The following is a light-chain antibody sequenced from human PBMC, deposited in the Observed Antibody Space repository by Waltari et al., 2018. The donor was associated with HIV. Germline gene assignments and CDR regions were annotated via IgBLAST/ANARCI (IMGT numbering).Light chain of an antibody. Sequence: SVLNQPPSASGTPGQKVTISCSGCSSTTGSNTVLWYQQLLAAAPKLLIYTDTQRPSGVPDRFAGSKSGTSASLAISGLRSEDEAVYSCATWDDSLNGVLFGGGTNLNVL. CDR2: TDT. CDR3: ATWDDSLNGVL. CDR1: SSTTGSNT. V-gene: IGLV1-44*01. J-gene: IGLJ2*01.